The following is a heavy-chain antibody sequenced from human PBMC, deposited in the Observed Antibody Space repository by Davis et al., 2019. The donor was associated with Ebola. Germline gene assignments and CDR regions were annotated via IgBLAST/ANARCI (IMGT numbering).Heavy chain of an antibody. CDR1: GFTFSSYA. Sequence: GESLKISCAASGFTFSSYAMSWVRQAPGKGLEWVSAIAGSGGSTYHADSVKGRFTISRDNSKNTLYLQMNSLRAEDTAVYYCAIPDCSGANCYSVYIKNWGQGTLVTVSS. CDR2: IAGSGGST. CDR3: AIPDCSGANCYSVYIKN. J-gene: IGHJ4*02. V-gene: IGHV3-23*01. D-gene: IGHD2-15*01.